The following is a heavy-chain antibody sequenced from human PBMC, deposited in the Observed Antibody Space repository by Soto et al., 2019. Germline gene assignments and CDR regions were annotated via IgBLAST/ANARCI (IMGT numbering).Heavy chain of an antibody. CDR3: ARGSGTNLPFFDH. D-gene: IGHD1-26*01. CDR2: IIPGNSNT. J-gene: IGHJ4*01. V-gene: IGHV1-3*01. Sequence: ASVKVSCKTSRYSLFSNAIHWVRQAPGQSLEWMGWIIPGNSNTKYSQKFKGRVTITTDTSSSTAYMELSSLRSEDTAIYYCARGSGTNLPFFDHWG. CDR1: RYSLFSNA.